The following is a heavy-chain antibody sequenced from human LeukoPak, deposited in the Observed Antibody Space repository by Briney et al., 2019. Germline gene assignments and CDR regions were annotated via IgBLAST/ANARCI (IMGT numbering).Heavy chain of an antibody. CDR2: IKKDGSEE. D-gene: IGHD1-14*01. V-gene: IGHV3-7*01. Sequence: GGSLRLSCAASGFTLNSYLMSWVRQAPGRGLEWVANIKKDGSEESYLDSVKGRFTVSRDNAKNSLFLQMNSLRGEDTAVYYCARSNPNRNALDLWVQGTMVTISS. CDR3: ARSNPNRNALDL. CDR1: GFTLNSYL. J-gene: IGHJ3*01.